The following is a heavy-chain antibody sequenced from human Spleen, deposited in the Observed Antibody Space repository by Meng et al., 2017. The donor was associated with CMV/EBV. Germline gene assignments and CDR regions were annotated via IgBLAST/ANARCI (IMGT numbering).Heavy chain of an antibody. Sequence: SETLSLTCAVYGGSLNIYYWSWIRQPPGKGLEWIGEISDNGNTKYNPSLKSRVTISIDTSKKQFSLKLSSMTAADTAVYYCARGQYQIASKFSPSDLWAQGTLVTVSS. CDR1: GGSLNIYY. V-gene: IGHV4-34*01. J-gene: IGHJ5*02. CDR2: ISDNGNT. CDR3: ARGQYQIASKFSPSDL. D-gene: IGHD2-2*01.